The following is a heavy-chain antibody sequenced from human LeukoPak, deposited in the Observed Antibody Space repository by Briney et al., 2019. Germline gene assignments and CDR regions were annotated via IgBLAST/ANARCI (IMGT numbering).Heavy chain of an antibody. J-gene: IGHJ4*02. CDR2: IYYSGST. Sequence: SETLSLTCTVSGGSISGYYWSWIRQPPGKGLEWIGYIYYSGSTNYNPSLESRVTISVDTSKNQFSLKLSSVTAADTAVYYCAGDWGYDSSGYYYWGQGTLVTVSS. V-gene: IGHV4-59*01. CDR3: AGDWGYDSSGYYY. CDR1: GGSISGYY. D-gene: IGHD3-22*01.